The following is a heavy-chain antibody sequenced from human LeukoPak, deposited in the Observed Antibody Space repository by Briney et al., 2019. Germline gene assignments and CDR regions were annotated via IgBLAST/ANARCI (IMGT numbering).Heavy chain of an antibody. CDR1: GFTFSRFW. CDR3: VKSGDYGNWFDT. Sequence: GGSLRLSCAASGFTFSRFWMHWVRQAPGKGLVWVTRINGDGSSVSYADSVKGRFTVSRDNANNRLYLEMNSLKAEDTAIYYCVKSGDYGNWFDTWGQGTQVTVSS. V-gene: IGHV3-74*01. D-gene: IGHD4-17*01. CDR2: INGDGSSV. J-gene: IGHJ5*02.